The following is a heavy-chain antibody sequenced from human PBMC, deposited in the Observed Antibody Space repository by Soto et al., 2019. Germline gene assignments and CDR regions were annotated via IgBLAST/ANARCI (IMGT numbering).Heavy chain of an antibody. CDR3: ARFGSNSFGFDY. V-gene: IGHV4-61*01. CDR1: GGSVSSGSYY. D-gene: IGHD6-6*01. J-gene: IGHJ4*02. Sequence: PSETLSLTCTVSGGSVSSGSYYWSWIRQPPGKGLEWIGYIYYSGSTNYNPSLKSRVTISVDTSKNQFSLKLSSVTAADTAVYYCARFGSNSFGFDYWGQGTLVTVSS. CDR2: IYYSGST.